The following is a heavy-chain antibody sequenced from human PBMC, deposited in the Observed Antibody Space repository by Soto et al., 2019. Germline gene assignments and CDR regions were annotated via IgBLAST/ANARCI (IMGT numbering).Heavy chain of an antibody. CDR2: IYYSGST. D-gene: IGHD5-18*01. CDR3: ARRRGYSYAVYYYYYMDV. Sequence: QLQLQESGPGLVKPSETLSLTCTVSGGSISSSSYYWGWIRQPPGKGLEWIGGIYYSGSTYYNPSSKSRVNISVDTSKNQFSLKLSSVTAAHTAVYYCARRRGYSYAVYYYYYMDVWGKGTTVTVSS. J-gene: IGHJ6*03. V-gene: IGHV4-39*01. CDR1: GGSISSSSYY.